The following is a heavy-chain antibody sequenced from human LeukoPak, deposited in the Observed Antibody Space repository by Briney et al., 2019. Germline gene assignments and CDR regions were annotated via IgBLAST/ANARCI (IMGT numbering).Heavy chain of an antibody. Sequence: GGSLRLSCTVSGFAFSGYAMSWVRQAPGKGPEWVSSIGARGDVTYSADSVKGRFTISRDNAKNSLYLQMNSLRVVDTAVYYCARDGGGYDSWGQGTLVTVSS. CDR1: GFAFSGYA. V-gene: IGHV3-23*01. CDR3: ARDGGGYDS. J-gene: IGHJ5*01. D-gene: IGHD5-24*01. CDR2: IGARGDVT.